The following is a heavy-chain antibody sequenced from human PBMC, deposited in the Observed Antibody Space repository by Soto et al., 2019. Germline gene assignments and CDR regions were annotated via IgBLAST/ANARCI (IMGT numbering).Heavy chain of an antibody. CDR3: VRQAGGGRKYYGMDV. Sequence: PSETLSLTCTVSGGSISSSRYLWGWIRQPPGERLEWIGSIYYSGSTYDNPSLKSRITISVDPSKNQFSLKLRSVTAADTAVYYCVRQAGGGRKYYGMDVWGQGTTVTVSS. CDR2: IYYSGST. J-gene: IGHJ6*02. D-gene: IGHD2-15*01. V-gene: IGHV4-39*01. CDR1: GGSISSSRYL.